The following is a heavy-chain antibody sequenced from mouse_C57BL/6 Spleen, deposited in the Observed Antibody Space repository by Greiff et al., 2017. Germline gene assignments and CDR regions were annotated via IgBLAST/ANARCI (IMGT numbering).Heavy chain of an antibody. V-gene: IGHV5-16*01. CDR3: ARAYSNYFYYFDY. D-gene: IGHD2-5*01. J-gene: IGHJ2*01. Sequence: EVMLVESEGGLVQPGSSMKLSCTASGFTFSDYYMAWVRQVPEKGLEWVANINYDGSSTYYLDSLKSRFIISRDNAKNILYLQMSSLKSEDTATYYCARAYSNYFYYFDYWGQGTTLTVSS. CDR2: INYDGSST. CDR1: GFTFSDYY.